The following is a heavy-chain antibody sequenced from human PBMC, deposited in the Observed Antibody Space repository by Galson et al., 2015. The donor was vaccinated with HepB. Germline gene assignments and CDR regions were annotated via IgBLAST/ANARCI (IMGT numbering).Heavy chain of an antibody. V-gene: IGHV7-4-1*02. CDR2: INTNTGNP. Sequence: SVKVSCKASGYTFTSFAMNWVRRAPGQGLEWMGWINTNTGNPTYAQGFTGRFVFSLDTSVTTAYLQISSLKAEDTAVYYCASQKLDSGPGVFDIWGQGTMVTVSS. D-gene: IGHD6-25*01. CDR1: GYTFTSFA. CDR3: ASQKLDSGPGVFDI. J-gene: IGHJ3*02.